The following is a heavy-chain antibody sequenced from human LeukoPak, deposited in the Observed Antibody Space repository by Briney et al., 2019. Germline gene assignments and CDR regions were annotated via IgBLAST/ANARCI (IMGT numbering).Heavy chain of an antibody. Sequence: SETLSLTCTVSGYSISSGYYWGWIRQPPGKGLEWIGSIYHSGSTYYNPSLKSRVTISVDTSKNQFSLKLSSVTAADTAVYYCARGRDYGDYGSYSCFDYWGQGTLVTVSS. CDR2: IYHSGST. D-gene: IGHD4-17*01. CDR1: GYSISSGYY. V-gene: IGHV4-38-2*02. CDR3: ARGRDYGDYGSYSCFDY. J-gene: IGHJ4*02.